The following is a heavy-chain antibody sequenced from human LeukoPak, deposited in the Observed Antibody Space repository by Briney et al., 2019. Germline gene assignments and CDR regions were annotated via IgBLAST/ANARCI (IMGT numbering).Heavy chain of an antibody. D-gene: IGHD3-22*01. Sequence: PSETLSLTCTVSGGSISSYYWSWIRQPPGKGLEWIGYIYYSGSTYYNPSLKSRVTISVDTSKNQFSLKLSSVTAADTAVYYCARHAIPPYYGPNSEVGYWGQGTLVTVSS. CDR1: GGSISSYY. J-gene: IGHJ4*02. CDR3: ARHAIPPYYGPNSEVGY. V-gene: IGHV4-59*04. CDR2: IYYSGST.